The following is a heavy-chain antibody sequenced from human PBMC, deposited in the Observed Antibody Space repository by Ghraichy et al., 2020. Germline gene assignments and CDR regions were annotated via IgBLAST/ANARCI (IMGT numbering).Heavy chain of an antibody. CDR3: AKVGDSSGWTLYYFDY. CDR1: GFTFSSYG. J-gene: IGHJ4*02. D-gene: IGHD6-19*01. V-gene: IGHV3-30*18. Sequence: GGSLRLSCAASGFTFSSYGMHWVRQAPGKGLEWVAVISYDGSNKYYADSVKGRFTISRDNSKNTLYLQMNSPRAEDTAVYYCAKVGDSSGWTLYYFDYWGQGTLVTVSS. CDR2: ISYDGSNK.